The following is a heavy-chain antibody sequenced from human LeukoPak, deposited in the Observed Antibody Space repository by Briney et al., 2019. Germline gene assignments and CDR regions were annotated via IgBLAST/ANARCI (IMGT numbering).Heavy chain of an antibody. CDR2: IDPSDSYT. CDR3: ARHSIAVAAFNWFDP. CDR1: GYSFTSYW. D-gene: IGHD6-19*01. V-gene: IGHV5-10-1*01. J-gene: IGHJ5*02. Sequence: GESLKISCKGSGYSFTSYWISWARQMPGKGLEWMGRIDPSDSYTNYSPSFQGHVTISADKSISTAYLQWSSLKASDTAMYYCARHSIAVAAFNWFDPWGQGTLVTASS.